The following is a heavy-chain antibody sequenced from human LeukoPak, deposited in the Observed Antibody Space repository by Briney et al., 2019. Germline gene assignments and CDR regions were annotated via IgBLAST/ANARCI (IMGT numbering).Heavy chain of an antibody. CDR1: GFTFSSYT. D-gene: IGHD3-22*01. CDR3: AKELTYYYDSSGYPEDAFDI. CDR2: ISGSGGST. J-gene: IGHJ3*02. Sequence: GGSLRLSCAASGFTFSSYTMSWVRQAPGKGLEWVSIISGSGGSTYYADSVKGRFTISRDNSKNTLYLQMNSLRAEDTAVYYCAKELTYYYDSSGYPEDAFDIWGQGTMATVSS. V-gene: IGHV3-23*01.